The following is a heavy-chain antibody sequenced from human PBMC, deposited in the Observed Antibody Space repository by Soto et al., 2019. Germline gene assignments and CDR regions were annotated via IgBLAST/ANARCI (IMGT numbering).Heavy chain of an antibody. D-gene: IGHD6-6*01. Sequence: GGSLGLSCAASGFTLSGYAMDWVRQAPGKGLEYVSGISIKGVGTYYANSVQGRFTISRDNSKNTVYLQMGSLRPQDMAVYYGARRARPDFYDMDVWGKGTTVTVSS. CDR2: ISIKGVGT. CDR1: GFTLSGYA. CDR3: ARRARPDFYDMDV. J-gene: IGHJ6*03. V-gene: IGHV3-64*01.